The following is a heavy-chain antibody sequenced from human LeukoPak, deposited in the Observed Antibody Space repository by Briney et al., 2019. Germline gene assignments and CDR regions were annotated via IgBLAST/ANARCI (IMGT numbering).Heavy chain of an antibody. V-gene: IGHV1-69*13. CDR3: ASPRMVRGVIITYAEYFQH. J-gene: IGHJ1*01. CDR2: IIPIFGTA. D-gene: IGHD3-10*01. Sequence: GASVKVSCKASGGTFSSYAISWVRQAPGQGLEWMGGIIPIFGTANYAQKFQGRVTITADESTSTAYMEPSSLRSEDTAVYYCASPRMVRGVIITYAEYFQHWGQGTLVTVSS. CDR1: GGTFSSYA.